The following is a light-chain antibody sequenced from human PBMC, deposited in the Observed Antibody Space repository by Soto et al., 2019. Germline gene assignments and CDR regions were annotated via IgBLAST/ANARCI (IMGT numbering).Light chain of an antibody. J-gene: IGLJ7*01. V-gene: IGLV2-14*01. Sequence: QSALTQPASVSGSPGQSITISCAGTNSDIGAYNFVSWYQQLPGKAPKLIIYEVSHQPSGISNRFSGSKSGNSASLSISGLQPDDESYYYCSSYRSSSTPVFGGGTQLTVL. CDR1: NSDIGAYNF. CDR3: SSYRSSSTPV. CDR2: EVS.